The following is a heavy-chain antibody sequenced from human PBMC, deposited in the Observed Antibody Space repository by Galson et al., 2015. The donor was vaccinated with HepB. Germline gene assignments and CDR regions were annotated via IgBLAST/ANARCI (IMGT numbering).Heavy chain of an antibody. CDR2: INAGNGNT. D-gene: IGHD2-15*01. Sequence: SVKVSCKASGYTFTSYAMHWVRQAPGQRLEWMGWINAGNGNTKYSQKFQGRVTITRDTSASTAYMELSSLRSEDTAVYYCARGPSAKYCSGGSCYNYFDYWGQGTLVTVSS. J-gene: IGHJ4*02. CDR1: GYTFTSYA. CDR3: ARGPSAKYCSGGSCYNYFDY. V-gene: IGHV1-3*01.